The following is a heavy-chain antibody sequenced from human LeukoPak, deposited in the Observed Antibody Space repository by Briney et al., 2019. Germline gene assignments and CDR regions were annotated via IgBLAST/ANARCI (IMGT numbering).Heavy chain of an antibody. J-gene: IGHJ4*02. V-gene: IGHV3-30*04. CDR2: ISYDGSNK. CDR1: GFTFSSYA. Sequence: PGGSLRLSCAASGFTFSSYAMHWVRQAPGKGLEWVAVISYDGSNKYYADSVKGRFTISRDNSKNTLYLQMNSLRAEDTAVYYCAREGFYGYYFDYWGQGTLVTVSP. CDR3: AREGFYGYYFDY. D-gene: IGHD3-10*01.